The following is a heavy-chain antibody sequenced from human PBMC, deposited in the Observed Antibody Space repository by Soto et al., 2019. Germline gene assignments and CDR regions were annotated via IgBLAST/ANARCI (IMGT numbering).Heavy chain of an antibody. V-gene: IGHV3-48*03. Sequence: GGCLRLSCAASGFTFSSYEMNWVRQAPGKGLEWVSYISSSASTIYYADSVKGRFTISRDNAKNSLYLQMSSLRAEDTAVYYCARDGPYGDWVDPWGQGTLVTVSS. CDR3: ARDGPYGDWVDP. D-gene: IGHD4-17*01. CDR1: GFTFSSYE. J-gene: IGHJ5*02. CDR2: ISSSASTI.